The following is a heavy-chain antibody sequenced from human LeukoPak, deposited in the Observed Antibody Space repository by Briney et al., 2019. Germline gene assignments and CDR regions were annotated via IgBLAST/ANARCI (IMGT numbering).Heavy chain of an antibody. Sequence: PGGSLRLSCAASGFTFSSYAMSWVRQAPGKGLEWVSAISGSGGSTYYADSLKGRFTISRTNSKNTLYLQMNSLRAEDTAVYTCAKGFYYYGSGSRNFDYWGQGTLVTVSS. V-gene: IGHV3-23*01. CDR1: GFTFSSYA. CDR3: AKGFYYYGSGSRNFDY. J-gene: IGHJ4*02. CDR2: ISGSGGST. D-gene: IGHD3-10*01.